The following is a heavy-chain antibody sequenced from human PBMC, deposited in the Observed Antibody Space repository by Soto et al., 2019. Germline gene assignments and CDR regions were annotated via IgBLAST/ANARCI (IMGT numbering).Heavy chain of an antibody. Sequence: QVQLLESGGGVVQPGRSLRLSCAASGFTFSSYAMHWVRQAPGKGLEWVAVISYDGSNKYYADSVKGRFTISRDNSKNTLYLQMNSLRAEDTAVYYCARDESGTADYWGQGTLVTVSS. CDR2: ISYDGSNK. J-gene: IGHJ4*02. V-gene: IGHV3-30-3*01. CDR3: ARDESGTADY. CDR1: GFTFSSYA.